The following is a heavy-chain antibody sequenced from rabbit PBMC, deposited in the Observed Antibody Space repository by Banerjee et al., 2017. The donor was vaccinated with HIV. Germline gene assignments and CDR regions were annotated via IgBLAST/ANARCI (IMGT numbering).Heavy chain of an antibody. CDR2: IYTGGSGST. CDR3: ARDLAGVIGWNFNL. V-gene: IGHV1S45*01. D-gene: IGHD4-1*01. Sequence: QEQLEESGGDLVKPEGSLTLTCTASGFSFSNGYVMCWVRQAPGKGLEWIACIYTGGSGSTYYANWAKGRFTISKTSSTTVTLQMTSLTAADTATYFCARDLAGVIGWNFNLWGPGTLVTVS. J-gene: IGHJ4*01. CDR1: GFSFSNGYV.